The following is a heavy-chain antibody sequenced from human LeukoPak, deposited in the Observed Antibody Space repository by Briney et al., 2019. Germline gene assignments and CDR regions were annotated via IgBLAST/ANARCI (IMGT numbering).Heavy chain of an antibody. CDR2: IYHSGST. CDR3: ARHSGMAAGDY. CDR1: GYSISSGYY. Sequence: SETLSLTCAVSGYSISSGYYWDWIRQPPGQGLEWIGTIYHSGSTYYNPSLKGRVTISVDTSKNQFSLKLSSVTAADTAVYYCARHSGMAAGDYWGQGTLVTVSS. J-gene: IGHJ4*02. V-gene: IGHV4-38-2*01. D-gene: IGHD6-13*01.